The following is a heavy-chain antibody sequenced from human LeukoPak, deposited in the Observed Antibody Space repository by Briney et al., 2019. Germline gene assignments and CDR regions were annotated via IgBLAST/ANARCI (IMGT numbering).Heavy chain of an antibody. CDR2: IKQDGSDK. D-gene: IGHD3-22*01. J-gene: IGHJ4*02. V-gene: IGHV3-7*01. Sequence: GGSLRLSCAASGFTFSSYWMTWVRQAPGKGLEWVANIKQDGSDKYYVDSVKGRFTMSRDNAKNSLFLQMNSLRAEDTAVYYCAKDSPPVPQDYYDSICYFDYWGQGTLVTVSS. CDR1: GFTFSSYW. CDR3: AKDSPPVPQDYYDSICYFDY.